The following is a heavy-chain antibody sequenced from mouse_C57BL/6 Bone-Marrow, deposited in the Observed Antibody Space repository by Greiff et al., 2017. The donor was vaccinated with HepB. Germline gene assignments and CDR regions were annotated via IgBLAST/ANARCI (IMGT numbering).Heavy chain of an antibody. J-gene: IGHJ1*03. CDR2: IYPGSGST. CDR3: ASYSNLRGGYFDV. V-gene: IGHV1-55*01. Sequence: QVQLKQPGAELVKPGASVKMSCKASGYTFTSYWINWVKQRPGQGLEWIGDIYPGSGSTNYNEKFKSKATLTVDTSSSTAYMQLSSLTSEDSAVYYCASYSNLRGGYFDVWGTGTTVTVSS. D-gene: IGHD2-5*01. CDR1: GYTFTSYW.